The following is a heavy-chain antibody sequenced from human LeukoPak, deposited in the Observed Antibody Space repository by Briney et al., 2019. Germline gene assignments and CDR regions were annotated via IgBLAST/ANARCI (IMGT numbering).Heavy chain of an antibody. J-gene: IGHJ3*02. V-gene: IGHV1-69*04. CDR1: GGTFSSYA. Sequence: SVKVSCKASGGTFSSYAISWVRQAPGQGLEWMGRIIPILGIANYAQKFQGRVTITADKSTSTAYMELSSLRSEDTAVYYCASYYYDSSGYYLVPFDIWGQGTMVTVSS. D-gene: IGHD3-22*01. CDR3: ASYYYDSSGYYLVPFDI. CDR2: IIPILGIA.